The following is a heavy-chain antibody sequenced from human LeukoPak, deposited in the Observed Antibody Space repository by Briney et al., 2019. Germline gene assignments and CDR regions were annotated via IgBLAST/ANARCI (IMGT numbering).Heavy chain of an antibody. CDR1: GFTFDDYT. CDR2: IYSAGNT. Sequence: PGGSLRLSCAASGFTFDDYTMHWVRQAPGKGLEWVSGIYSAGNTHYAVSAKDRFTISRDNSKNTLFLQMTSLRVGDTAVYYCAGASMAAGGYYLDHWGQGTLVTVSS. CDR3: AGASMAAGGYYLDH. D-gene: IGHD6-13*01. V-gene: IGHV3-66*01. J-gene: IGHJ4*02.